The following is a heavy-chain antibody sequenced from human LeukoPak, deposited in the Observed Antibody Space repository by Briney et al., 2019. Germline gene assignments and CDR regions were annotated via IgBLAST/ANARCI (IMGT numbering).Heavy chain of an antibody. J-gene: IGHJ4*02. CDR2: IWYDGSNK. CDR3: AKDRRWLQSPLDY. Sequence: GGSLRLSXAASGFTFSSYGMHWVRQAPGKGLEWVAVIWYDGSNKYYADSVKGRFTISRDNSKNTLYLQMNSLRAEDTAVYYCAKDRRWLQSPLDYWGQGTLVTVSS. CDR1: GFTFSSYG. V-gene: IGHV3-33*06. D-gene: IGHD5-24*01.